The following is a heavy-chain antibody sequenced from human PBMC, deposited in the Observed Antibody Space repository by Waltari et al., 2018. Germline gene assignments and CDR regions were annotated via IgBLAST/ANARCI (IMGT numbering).Heavy chain of an antibody. CDR3: ARVSRRTYRSPVPGRHYYYGMDV. V-gene: IGHV3-74*03. J-gene: IGHJ6*02. CDR2: ISSDASDT. CDR1: GFTFRSYW. Sequence: EEQLVESGGGLVQPGDSLRLSCAASGFTFRSYWMNWVRKAPGKGPLWVSRISSDASDTTYADSVKGRFTISRDNAKNTLYLQMNRLRAEDTAVYFCARVSRRTYRSPVPGRHYYYGMDVWGQGTTVTVSS. D-gene: IGHD1-1*01.